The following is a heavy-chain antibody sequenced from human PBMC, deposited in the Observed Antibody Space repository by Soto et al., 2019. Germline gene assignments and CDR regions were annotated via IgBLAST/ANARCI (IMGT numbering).Heavy chain of an antibody. J-gene: IGHJ6*02. Sequence: GGSLRLSCAASGFTFSSYAMHWVRQAPGKGLEYVSAISSNGGSTYYADSVKGRFTISRDNSKNTLYLQMGSLRAEDMAVYYCARGHRREGSNYYYYGMDVWGQGTTVNVSS. V-gene: IGHV3-64*02. CDR3: ARGHRREGSNYYYYGMDV. D-gene: IGHD1-26*01. CDR1: GFTFSSYA. CDR2: ISSNGGST.